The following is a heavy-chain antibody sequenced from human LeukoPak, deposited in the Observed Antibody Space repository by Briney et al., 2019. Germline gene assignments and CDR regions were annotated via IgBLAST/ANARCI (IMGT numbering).Heavy chain of an antibody. CDR3: ARARRQLVPYRDS. Sequence: ASVKVSCMASGYTFTDYYMHWVRQAPGQGLEWMGWINPNSGGTNFAQKFQGRVAMTRDASISTAYLELGSLRSDDTAVYFCARARRQLVPYRDSWGQGTLVTVSS. CDR2: INPNSGGT. V-gene: IGHV1-2*02. D-gene: IGHD6-6*01. J-gene: IGHJ4*02. CDR1: GYTFTDYY.